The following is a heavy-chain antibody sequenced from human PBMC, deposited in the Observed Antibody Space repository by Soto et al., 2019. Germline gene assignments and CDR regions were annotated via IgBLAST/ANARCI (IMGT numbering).Heavy chain of an antibody. D-gene: IGHD3-10*01. J-gene: IGHJ4*02. CDR3: AKATPLYGSGSYYNDY. CDR2: ISGSGGST. Sequence: PGGSLRLSCAASGFTFSSYAMSWVRQAPGKGLEWVSAISGSGGSTYYADSVKGRFTISRDNSKNTLYLQMNSLRAEDTAVYYCAKATPLYGSGSYYNDYWGQGTLVTVSS. CDR1: GFTFSSYA. V-gene: IGHV3-23*01.